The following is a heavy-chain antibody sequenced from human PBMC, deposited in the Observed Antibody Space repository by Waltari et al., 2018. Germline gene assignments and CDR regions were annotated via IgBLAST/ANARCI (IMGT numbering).Heavy chain of an antibody. CDR1: GGSISSHY. Sequence: QVQLQXXGPGLVXPSETLSLTCTVSGGSISSHYWSWIRQPPGKGLEWIGYIYYSGXTXXXPSLKSRXTISVDTSKNQFSLKLXSVTAADTAXXXCARGXRXXWGQGTXXXXXS. CDR2: IYYSGXT. V-gene: IGHV4-59*11. CDR3: ARGXRXX. J-gene: IGHJ4*02.